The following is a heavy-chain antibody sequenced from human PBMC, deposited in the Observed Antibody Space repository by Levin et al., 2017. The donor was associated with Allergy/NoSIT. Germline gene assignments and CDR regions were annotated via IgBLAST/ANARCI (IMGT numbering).Heavy chain of an antibody. J-gene: IGHJ5*02. CDR3: VKDLERDDSCWFDP. CDR1: GFPFTNYA. CDR2: ISDTGRGT. D-gene: IGHD4-11*01. V-gene: IGHV3-23*01. Sequence: GGSLRLSCAASGFPFTNYAMIWVRQAPGKGLEWVSTISDTGRGTFYADSVKGRFTISRDNPRSTLYLQMSSLRAEDAAIYYCVKDLERDDSCWFDPWGQGTLVTVSS.